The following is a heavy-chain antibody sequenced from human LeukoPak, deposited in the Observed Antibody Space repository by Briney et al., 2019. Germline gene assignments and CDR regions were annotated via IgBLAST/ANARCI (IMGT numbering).Heavy chain of an antibody. V-gene: IGHV3-30*18. CDR3: AKGAWPYYYDSSGYDY. J-gene: IGHJ4*02. D-gene: IGHD3-22*01. CDR2: ISYDGSNK. CDR1: GFTFSGYG. Sequence: GRSLRLSCAASGFTFSGYGMHWVRQAPGKGLEWVAVISYDGSNKYYADSVKGRFTISRDNSKNTLYLQMNSLRAEDTAVYYCAKGAWPYYYDSSGYDYWGQGTLVTVSS.